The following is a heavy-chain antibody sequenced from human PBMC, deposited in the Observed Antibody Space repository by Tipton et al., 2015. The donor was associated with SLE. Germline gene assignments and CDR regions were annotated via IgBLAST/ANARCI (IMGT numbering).Heavy chain of an antibody. CDR3: ARGLFSDYGIDS. CDR1: GFTFSSYV. CDR2: IYTDGSRI. D-gene: IGHD4-17*01. V-gene: IGHV3-74*01. Sequence: SLRLSCAASGFTFSSYVMNWVRQAPGKGLEGVSGIYTDGSRIHYADSVKGRFTISRDNAKNTLYLEMNSLRAEDTAVYYCARGLFSDYGIDSWGQGTLITVSS. J-gene: IGHJ4*02.